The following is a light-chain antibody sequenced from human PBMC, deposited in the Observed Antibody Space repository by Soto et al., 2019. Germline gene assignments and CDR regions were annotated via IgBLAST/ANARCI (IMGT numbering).Light chain of an antibody. Sequence: EIVMTQSPATLSVSPGERAPLSCRARQSLSNNLAWYQQKPGQAPRLLIYGASTRATGIPARFSGSGSGTEFTLTISSLQSEDFAVYYCQQYNNWPPWTFGQGPKVEIK. CDR3: QQYNNWPPWT. CDR2: GAS. CDR1: QSLSNN. J-gene: IGKJ1*01. V-gene: IGKV3-15*01.